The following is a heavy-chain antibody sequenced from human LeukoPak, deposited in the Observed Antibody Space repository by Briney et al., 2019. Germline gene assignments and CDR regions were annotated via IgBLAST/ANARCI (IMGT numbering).Heavy chain of an antibody. Sequence: GGSLRLSCAASGVTFSNYAMSWVGQAPGKGREGVSAIRGSGSGTYYAVSVKGRFTISRDNSKNTLYLQMNSVRAEDRAVYYCAKPITIFGGAFDIWGQGTMVTVSS. CDR3: AKPITIFGGAFDI. CDR1: GVTFSNYA. D-gene: IGHD3-3*01. J-gene: IGHJ3*02. V-gene: IGHV3-23*01. CDR2: IRGSGSGT.